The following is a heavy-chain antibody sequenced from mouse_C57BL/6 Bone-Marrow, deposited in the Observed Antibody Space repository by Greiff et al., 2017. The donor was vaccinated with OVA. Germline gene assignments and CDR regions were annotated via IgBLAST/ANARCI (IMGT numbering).Heavy chain of an antibody. CDR2: IWSGGST. CDR1: GFSLTSYG. V-gene: IGHV2-2*01. CDR3: ARSRGLRRGRPYYFDY. D-gene: IGHD2-2*01. J-gene: IGHJ2*01. Sequence: QVQLKESGPGLVQPSQSLSITCTVSGFSLTSYGVHWVRQSPGKGLEWLGVIWSGGSTDYNAAFISRLGIRKDNSKSQVFFKMNSLQADDTARYYCARSRGLRRGRPYYFDYWGQGTTLTVSS.